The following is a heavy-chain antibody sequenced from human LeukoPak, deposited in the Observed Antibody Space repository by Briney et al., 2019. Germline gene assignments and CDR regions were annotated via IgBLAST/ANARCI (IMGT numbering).Heavy chain of an antibody. CDR1: GFTFNSYA. CDR2: ISGSGGST. Sequence: GGSLRLSCAASGFTFNSYAMSWVRQAPGKGLEWVSAISGSGGSTFYADSVKGRFTISRDNSENTLSLQMNSLRAEDTAVYYCATSTAAAGTDWGQGTLVTVSS. V-gene: IGHV3-23*01. D-gene: IGHD6-13*01. J-gene: IGHJ4*02. CDR3: ATSTAAAGTD.